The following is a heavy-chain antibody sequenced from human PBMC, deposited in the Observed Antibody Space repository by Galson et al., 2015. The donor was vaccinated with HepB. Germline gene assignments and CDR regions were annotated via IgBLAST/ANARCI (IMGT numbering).Heavy chain of an antibody. J-gene: IGHJ5*02. Sequence: SLRLSCAASGLTLNTYTVTWVRQALGKGLECLSCISTSDDSVYYADSVKGRFSISIDNSKSSVYLQMSSLRVEDTAVYFCARGHGGISATWGQGTLVTVSS. D-gene: IGHD4-23*01. V-gene: IGHV3-48*04. CDR3: ARGHGGISAT. CDR2: ISTSDDSV. CDR1: GLTLNTYT.